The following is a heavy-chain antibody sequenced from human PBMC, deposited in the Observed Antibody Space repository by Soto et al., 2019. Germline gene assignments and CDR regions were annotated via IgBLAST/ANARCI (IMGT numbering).Heavy chain of an antibody. J-gene: IGHJ4*02. D-gene: IGHD5-18*01. CDR1: GGSISSGDYY. V-gene: IGHV4-30-4*01. Sequence: NPSETLSLTCTVSGGSISSGDYYWSWIRQPPGKGLEWIGYIYYSGSTYYNPSLKSRVTISVDTSKNQFSLKLSSVTAADTAVYYCARQGYSYGLYYFDYWGQGTLVTVSS. CDR3: ARQGYSYGLYYFDY. CDR2: IYYSGST.